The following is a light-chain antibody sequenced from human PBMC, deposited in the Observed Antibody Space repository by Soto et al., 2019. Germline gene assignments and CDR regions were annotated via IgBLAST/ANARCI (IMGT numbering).Light chain of an antibody. V-gene: IGLV1-47*01. CDR2: RNN. CDR1: SSNIGFNY. J-gene: IGLJ3*02. Sequence: QAVVTQPPSASGTPGQRVTIPCSGSSSNIGFNYVYWYQQLPGTAPKLLIYRNNQRPSGVPDRFSGSKSDTSASLAISGLRSEDEADYYCAAWDDSLSGVVFGGGTKLTVL. CDR3: AAWDDSLSGVV.